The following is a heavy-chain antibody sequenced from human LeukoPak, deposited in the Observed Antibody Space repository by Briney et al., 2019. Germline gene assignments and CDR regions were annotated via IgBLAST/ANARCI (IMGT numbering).Heavy chain of an antibody. CDR1: GFTFDDYA. V-gene: IGHV3-9*01. D-gene: IGHD4-17*01. Sequence: LPGGSLRLSCAASGFTFDDYAMHWVRQAPGKGLEWVSGISWNSGSIGYADSVKGRFTISRDNAKNSLYLQMNSLRAEDTAVYYCASVGTTVTTEVYYYGMDVWGQGTTVTVSS. CDR3: ASVGTTVTTEVYYYGMDV. CDR2: ISWNSGSI. J-gene: IGHJ6*02.